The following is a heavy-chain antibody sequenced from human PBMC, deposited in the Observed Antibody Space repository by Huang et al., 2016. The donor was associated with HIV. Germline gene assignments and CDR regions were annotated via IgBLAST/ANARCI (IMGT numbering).Heavy chain of an antibody. Sequence: QVQLVESGGGVVHPGRSLRLSCAASGFTFSSYGMHWVRQAPGKGLEWVAVISYDGTNKFYADSVKGRFTISRDNSKNTHYLQMNSLRTEDTGFYYCAKLSDDGDYWGQGTLVTVSS. CDR1: GFTFSSYG. J-gene: IGHJ4*02. CDR3: AKLSDDGDY. D-gene: IGHD1-1*01. CDR2: ISYDGTNK. V-gene: IGHV3-30*18.